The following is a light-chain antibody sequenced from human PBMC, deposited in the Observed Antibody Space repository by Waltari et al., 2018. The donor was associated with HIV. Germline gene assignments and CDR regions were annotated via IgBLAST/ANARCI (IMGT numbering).Light chain of an antibody. CDR1: RSNIGSDY. Sequence: QSVLTQPPSASGTPGQRITISCLGNRSNIGSDYAYWYQQLPGAAPKLLIYRSVQRPSGVPDRFSGSKSGTSASLAISGLRSEDEADYYCAAWDDSLSGWVFGGGTKLTVL. CDR3: AAWDDSLSGWV. CDR2: RSV. J-gene: IGLJ3*02. V-gene: IGLV1-47*01.